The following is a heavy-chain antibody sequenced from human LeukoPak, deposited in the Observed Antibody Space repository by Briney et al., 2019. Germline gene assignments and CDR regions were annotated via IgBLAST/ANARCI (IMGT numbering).Heavy chain of an antibody. J-gene: IGHJ4*02. Sequence: PSGTLSLTCTVSGASISSYYWTWIPQPPGKGLEWIGYIHYSGSSNHNPSLKSRGTISVDTSNNQISLKLSSVTAADTAVYYCARSGSSVYYYWGQGTLVTVS. D-gene: IGHD3-22*01. CDR2: IHYSGSS. CDR1: GASISSYY. V-gene: IGHV4-59*01. CDR3: ARSGSSVYYY.